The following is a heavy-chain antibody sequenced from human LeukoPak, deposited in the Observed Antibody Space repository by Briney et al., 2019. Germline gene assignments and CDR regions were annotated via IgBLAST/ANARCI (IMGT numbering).Heavy chain of an antibody. Sequence: VSVKVSCKASGYTFIGYYLHWVRQAPGHGLEWMGWINPHNGDTNYAQKFQGRVTMTRDTSITTAYMGLSRLKSDDTAVYYCATVRDIVVGGGPYYFDYWGQGTLVTVSS. CDR3: ATVRDIVVGGGPYYFDY. CDR1: GYTFIGYY. D-gene: IGHD2-15*01. CDR2: INPHNGDT. V-gene: IGHV1-2*02. J-gene: IGHJ4*02.